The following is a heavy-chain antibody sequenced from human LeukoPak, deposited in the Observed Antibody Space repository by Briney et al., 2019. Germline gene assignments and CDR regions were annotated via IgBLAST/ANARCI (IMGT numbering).Heavy chain of an antibody. V-gene: IGHV1-69*13. J-gene: IGHJ5*02. CDR1: GGTFTSYA. CDR2: IIPISGTA. D-gene: IGHD1-26*01. Sequence: SVKVSCKTSGGTFTSYAITWVRQAPGQGLEWMGKIIPISGTANYAQKFQGRVTFTADESTSTAYMELSSLRSEDTALYYCARKLRLGGNWFDPWGQGTLVTVSS. CDR3: ARKLRLGGNWFDP.